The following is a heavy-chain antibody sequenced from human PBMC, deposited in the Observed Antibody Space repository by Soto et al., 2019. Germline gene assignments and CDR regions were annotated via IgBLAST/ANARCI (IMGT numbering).Heavy chain of an antibody. V-gene: IGHV4-4*02. CDR1: GVSISSGNW. CDR3: ARLVYDTRLNYMYFDF. D-gene: IGHD3-10*01. J-gene: IGHJ4*02. Sequence: SETLSLTCAVSGVSISSGNWWTWVRQSPQRGLEYIGEIFHDGTANFYPSFERRVAISLDTSKNQFSLKLTSVTAADTAIFFCARLVYDTRLNYMYFDFWGQGTLVTVSS. CDR2: IFHDGTA.